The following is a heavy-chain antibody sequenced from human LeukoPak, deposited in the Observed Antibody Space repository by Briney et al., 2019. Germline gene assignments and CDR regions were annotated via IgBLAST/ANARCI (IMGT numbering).Heavy chain of an antibody. CDR2: INHSGST. CDR3: ASYGSGTSRFDY. J-gene: IGHJ4*02. CDR1: GGSFSGYY. V-gene: IGHV4-34*01. Sequence: SETPSLTCAVYGGSFSGYYWSWIRQPPGKGLEWIGEINHSGSTNYNPSLKSRVTISVDTSKNQFSLKLSSVTAADTAVYYCASYGSGTSRFDYWGQGTPVTVSS. D-gene: IGHD3-10*01.